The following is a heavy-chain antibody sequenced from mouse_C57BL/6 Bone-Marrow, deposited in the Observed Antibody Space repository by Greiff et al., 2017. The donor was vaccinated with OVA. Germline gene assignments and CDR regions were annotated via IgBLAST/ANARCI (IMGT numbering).Heavy chain of an antibody. D-gene: IGHD2-3*01. Sequence: VKLQESGPGLVQPSQSLSITCTVSGFSLTSYGVHWVRQSPGKGLEWLGVIWRGGSTDYNAAFMSRLSITKDNSKSQVFFKMNSLQADDTAIYYCAKKFDGYYAMDYWGQGTSVTVSS. CDR3: AKKFDGYYAMDY. CDR2: IWRGGST. CDR1: GFSLTSYG. J-gene: IGHJ4*01. V-gene: IGHV2-5*01.